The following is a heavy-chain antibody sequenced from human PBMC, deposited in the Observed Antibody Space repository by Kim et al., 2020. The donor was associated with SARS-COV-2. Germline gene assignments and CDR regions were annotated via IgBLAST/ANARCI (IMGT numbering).Heavy chain of an antibody. CDR2: LKSDESVR. J-gene: IGHJ4*02. CDR3: ARGGRSAAFDY. CDR1: GFTFSNYW. Sequence: GGSLRLSCAASGFTFSNYWMHWVRQAPGKGLVWVSYLKSDESVRGYADSVKGRFTISRDNAKNTLYLQMTSLRAEDTAVYYCARGGRSAAFDYWGQGTLVTVSS. V-gene: IGHV3-74*01. D-gene: IGHD2-15*01.